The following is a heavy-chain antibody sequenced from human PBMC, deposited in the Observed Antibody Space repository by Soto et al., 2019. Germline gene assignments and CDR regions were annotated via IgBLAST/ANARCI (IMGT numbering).Heavy chain of an antibody. CDR1: GFTFDVYA. CDR2: INYNSGSV. J-gene: IGHJ4*02. D-gene: IGHD3-16*01. CDR3: XXXXXXXXXXYLVVEY. Sequence: EVQLVESGGGWVQPGRSLRLSCAASGFTFDVYAMHWVRQAPGXGLXXVSGINYNSGSVGYADSVKGRFTISRDNAKNSLHLQMNSLRAXXXXXXYXXXXXXXXXXXYLVVEYWGQGTLVTVSP. V-gene: IGHV3-9*01.